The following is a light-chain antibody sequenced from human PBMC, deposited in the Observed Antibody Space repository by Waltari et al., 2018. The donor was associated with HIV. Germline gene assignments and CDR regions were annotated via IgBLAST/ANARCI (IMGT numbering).Light chain of an antibody. CDR3: QQYDDWPWT. CDR1: QSVGSR. J-gene: IGKJ1*01. Sequence: EVMMTQSPATLSVSPGERATLSCRASQSVGSRGAGYQQIPGQAPRLLILGADTRASGVPARFTGSGSETEFTLTISSLQSEDFAVYFCQQYDDWPWTFGQGTKVEIK. CDR2: GAD. V-gene: IGKV3-15*01.